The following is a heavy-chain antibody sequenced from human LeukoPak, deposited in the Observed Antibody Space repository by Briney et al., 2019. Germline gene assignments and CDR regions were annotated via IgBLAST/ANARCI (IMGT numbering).Heavy chain of an antibody. CDR2: MNHNSGNK. D-gene: IGHD6-19*01. CDR1: GYTFTSYD. J-gene: IGHJ4*02. Sequence: ASVKVSCKASGYTFTSYDINWVRQPTAQGLEWMGWMNHNSGNKGYAQKFQGRGTRTRNTSISTAYMELSSLRSENTAVYYGSRGIRGSGRRPFPYWGRGTLVTVSS. V-gene: IGHV1-8*01. CDR3: SRGIRGSGRRPFPY.